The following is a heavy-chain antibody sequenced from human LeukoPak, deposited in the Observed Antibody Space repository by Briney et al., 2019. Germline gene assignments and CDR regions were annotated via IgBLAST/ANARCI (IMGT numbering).Heavy chain of an antibody. D-gene: IGHD5-18*01. J-gene: IGHJ4*02. CDR2: FYYSGST. V-gene: IGHV4-39*01. Sequence: SETLSLTCTVSGGSIASSNYYWGWIRQPPGKVLEWIGSFYYSGSTYYNPSLKSRVTISVDTSKNQFSLKLSSVTATDTAVYYCARQGGYSYGYLDYWGQGTLVTVSS. CDR3: ARQGGYSYGYLDY. CDR1: GGSIASSNYY.